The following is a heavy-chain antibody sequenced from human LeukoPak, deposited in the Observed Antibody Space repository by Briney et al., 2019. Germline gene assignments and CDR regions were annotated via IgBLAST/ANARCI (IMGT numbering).Heavy chain of an antibody. J-gene: IGHJ3*02. CDR3: ARDPGYSSSWADAFDI. Sequence: SETLSLTCTVSGGSISSYYWSWIRQPPGKGLEWLGYIYYSGSTNYNPSLKSRVTISVDTSKNQFSLKLSSVTAADTAVYYCARDPGYSSSWADAFDIWGQGTMVTVSS. D-gene: IGHD6-13*01. V-gene: IGHV4-59*01. CDR2: IYYSGST. CDR1: GGSISSYY.